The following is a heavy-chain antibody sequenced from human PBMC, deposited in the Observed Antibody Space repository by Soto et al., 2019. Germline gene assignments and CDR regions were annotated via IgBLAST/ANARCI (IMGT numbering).Heavy chain of an antibody. J-gene: IGHJ4*02. D-gene: IGHD1-1*01. CDR2: INHSGST. V-gene: IGHV4-34*01. CDR3: ARHVHSSGNEAFDY. Sequence: SETLSLTCAVYGGSFSGYYWSWIRQPPGKGLERIGEINHSGSTNYNPSLKSRVTVSLDKSKNQFSLSLSSATAADTAVYYCARHVHSSGNEAFDYWGQGTLVTVSS. CDR1: GGSFSGYY.